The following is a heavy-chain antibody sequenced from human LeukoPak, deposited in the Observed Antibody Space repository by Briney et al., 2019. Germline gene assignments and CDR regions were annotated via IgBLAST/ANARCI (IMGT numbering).Heavy chain of an antibody. J-gene: IGHJ5*02. D-gene: IGHD5/OR15-5a*01. Sequence: SETLSLTCTVSGGSICSYYWSWIRQPPGKGLEWIGYIYYSGSTNYNPSLKSRVTISVDTSKNQFSLKLSSVTAADAAVYYCASLPRAWGQGTLVTVSS. CDR2: IYYSGST. CDR1: GGSICSYY. CDR3: ASLPRA. V-gene: IGHV4-59*01.